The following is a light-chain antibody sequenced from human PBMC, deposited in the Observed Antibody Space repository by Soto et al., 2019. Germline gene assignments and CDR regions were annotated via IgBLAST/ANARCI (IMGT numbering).Light chain of an antibody. J-gene: IGKJ4*01. CDR2: KAS. Sequence: DIQMTQSPTTLSASVGDRVTITCRASQSLNSWLSWYQQKPGKAPKLLIHKASSLGSGVPSRFIGSGSGTEFTLTISSLQPDEFATYYGQQYNTYPLTFGGGTKVEIK. CDR1: QSLNSW. V-gene: IGKV1-5*03. CDR3: QQYNTYPLT.